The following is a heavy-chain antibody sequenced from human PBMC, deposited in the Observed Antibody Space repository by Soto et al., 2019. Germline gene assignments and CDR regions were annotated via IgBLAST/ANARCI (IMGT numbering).Heavy chain of an antibody. J-gene: IGHJ4*02. CDR1: GGTFSRYT. CDR3: ARQFDYESSGYYYAY. D-gene: IGHD3-22*01. CDR2: ITPMFGTA. V-gene: IGHV1-69*13. Sequence: ASVKVSCKASGGTFSRYTISWVRQAPGQGLEWMGGITPMFGTANYAQKFQGRVTIAADESTSTAYMELSSLRSEDTAVYYCARQFDYESSGYYYAYWGQGTVVTVAS.